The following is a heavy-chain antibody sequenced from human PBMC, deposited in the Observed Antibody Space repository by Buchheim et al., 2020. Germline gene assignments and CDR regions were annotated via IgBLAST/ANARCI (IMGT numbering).Heavy chain of an antibody. V-gene: IGHV3-74*01. CDR3: VQQLWA. J-gene: IGHJ5*02. CDR2: INPDGTSK. Sequence: EVQLEESGGGLAQPGGSLRLYCAASGFSFTNWWMHWVRQAQGKGLVWVSRINPDGTSKTYADSVKGRFTISRDNAKNTLYLQLNNLGADDTAMYYCVQQLWACGQGTL. CDR1: GFSFTNWW. D-gene: IGHD6-13*01.